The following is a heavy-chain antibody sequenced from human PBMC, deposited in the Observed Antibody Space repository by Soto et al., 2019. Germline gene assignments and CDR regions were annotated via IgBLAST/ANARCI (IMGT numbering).Heavy chain of an antibody. J-gene: IGHJ4*02. D-gene: IGHD6-6*01. CDR3: ARGWIAARGGKNFDY. V-gene: IGHV6-1*01. CDR2: TYYRSKWYN. Sequence: SQTLSLPCAISGDSVSSNSAAWNWIRQSPSRGLEWLGRTYYRSKWYNDYAVSVKSRITINPDTSKNQFSLQLNSVTPEDTAVYYCARGWIAARGGKNFDYWGQGTLVTVSS. CDR1: GDSVSSNSAA.